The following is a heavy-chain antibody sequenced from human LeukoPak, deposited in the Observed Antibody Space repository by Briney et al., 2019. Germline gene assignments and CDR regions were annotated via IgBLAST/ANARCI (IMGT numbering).Heavy chain of an antibody. D-gene: IGHD3-9*01. CDR2: IYYSGST. J-gene: IGHJ4*02. V-gene: IGHV4-31*03. Sequence: SETLSLTCTVSGGSISSGGHYWSWIRQHPGKGLEWIGYIYYSGSTYYNPSLKSRVTISVDTSKNQFSLKLSSVTAADTAVYYCARRYVLRYFDYWGQGTLVTVSS. CDR1: GGSISSGGHY. CDR3: ARRYVLRYFDY.